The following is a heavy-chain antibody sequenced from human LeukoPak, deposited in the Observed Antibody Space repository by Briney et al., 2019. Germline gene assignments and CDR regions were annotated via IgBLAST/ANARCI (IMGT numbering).Heavy chain of an antibody. V-gene: IGHV3-33*01. CDR2: IWYDGSNK. CDR3: ARARTVTTDYYYYGMDV. J-gene: IGHJ6*02. CDR1: GFTFSSYG. Sequence: GGSLRLSCAASGFTFSSYGMHWVRQAPGKGLEWVAVIWYDGSNKYYADSVKGRFTISRDNSKNTLYLQMNSLRAEDTAVYYCARARTVTTDYYYYGMDVWGQGTTVTVSS. D-gene: IGHD4-17*01.